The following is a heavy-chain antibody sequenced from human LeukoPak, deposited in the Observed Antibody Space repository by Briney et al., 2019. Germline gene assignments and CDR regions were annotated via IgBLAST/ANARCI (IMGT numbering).Heavy chain of an antibody. CDR3: ARVRVVPAAFYYYYYMDV. Sequence: PSETLSLTCTVSGGSISSGSYYWSWIRQPAGKGLEWIGRIYTSGSTNYNPSLKSRVTISVDTSKNQFSLKLSSVTAAVTAVYYCARVRVVPAAFYYYYYMDVWGKGTTVTISS. V-gene: IGHV4-61*02. CDR2: IYTSGST. D-gene: IGHD2-2*01. CDR1: GGSISSGSYY. J-gene: IGHJ6*03.